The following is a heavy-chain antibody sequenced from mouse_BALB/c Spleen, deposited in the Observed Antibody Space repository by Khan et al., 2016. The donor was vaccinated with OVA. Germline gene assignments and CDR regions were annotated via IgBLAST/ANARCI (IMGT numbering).Heavy chain of an antibody. CDR3: TRDGNYAHWYFDV. Sequence: EVELVGSGGGLVNPGGSLKLSCAASGFSFSSYTMSWVRQTPEKRLEWVATISSGSTYTYYPDSVKGRFTISSDNAKNTLYLQMSSLKSEDTAMYYCTRDGNYAHWYFDVWGAGTTVTVSS. D-gene: IGHD2-1*01. CDR2: ISSGSTYT. J-gene: IGHJ1*01. V-gene: IGHV5-6-4*01. CDR1: GFSFSSYT.